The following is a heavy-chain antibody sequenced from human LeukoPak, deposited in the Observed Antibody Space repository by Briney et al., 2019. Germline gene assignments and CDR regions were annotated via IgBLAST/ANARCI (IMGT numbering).Heavy chain of an antibody. CDR3: ARGLGGWEPYYFDY. CDR2: INPRGGRT. CDR1: GYTFTSSN. J-gene: IGHJ4*02. Sequence: ASVKVSCKASGYTFTSSNIHWVRQAPGQGLEWMGIINPRGGRTTYAQKFQARVTMTRDTSTSTVYMEVSGLRSEDTAVFYCARGLGGWEPYYFDYWGQGTLVTVSS. D-gene: IGHD6-19*01. V-gene: IGHV1-46*01.